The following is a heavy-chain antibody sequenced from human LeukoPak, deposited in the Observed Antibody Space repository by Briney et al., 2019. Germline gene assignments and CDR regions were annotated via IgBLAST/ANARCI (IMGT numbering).Heavy chain of an antibody. Sequence: GGSLRLSCAASGFTFSNFGMSWVRQAPGKGLDWVSAISGSGTSTYYADSVKGRFTISRDNSKNTLYLQMNSLRAEDTAVYYCAKEGGRGTEFEYWGQGTLVTVSS. J-gene: IGHJ4*02. V-gene: IGHV3-23*01. D-gene: IGHD1-26*01. CDR1: GFTFSNFG. CDR3: AKEGGRGTEFEY. CDR2: ISGSGTST.